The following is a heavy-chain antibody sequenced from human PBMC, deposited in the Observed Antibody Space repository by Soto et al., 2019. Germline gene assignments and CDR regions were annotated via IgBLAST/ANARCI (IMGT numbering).Heavy chain of an antibody. CDR2: VNPNNGDT. J-gene: IGHJ4*02. CDR1: GYTFSNYD. D-gene: IGHD3-10*01. CDR3: AKVSRKGSAIDFDY. V-gene: IGHV1-8*01. Sequence: QVQLVQSGAELKKPGASVKVSCKASGYTFSNYDMNWVRQATGQGPEWIGWVNPNNGDTGYAQKFRGRGTLTTDITTTTAYMELTSLRSEDTAIYYCAKVSRKGSAIDFDYWGQGTLITVSS.